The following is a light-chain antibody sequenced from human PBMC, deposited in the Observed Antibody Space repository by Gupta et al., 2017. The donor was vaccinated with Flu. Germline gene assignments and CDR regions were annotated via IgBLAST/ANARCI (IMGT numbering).Light chain of an antibody. J-gene: IGLJ1*01. CDR1: RSNIGANYD. V-gene: IGLV1-40*01. CDR2: VNN. Sequence: QSVLTQPPSVSGAPGQSVTISRTGARSNIGANYDVHWYQQTPGEATKLLIHVNNNRPSGVPYRFPSAKSGTSAALAITGLQAKDKADNGCRSCEARLNPYGFATGTQVTVL. CDR3: RSCEARLNPYG.